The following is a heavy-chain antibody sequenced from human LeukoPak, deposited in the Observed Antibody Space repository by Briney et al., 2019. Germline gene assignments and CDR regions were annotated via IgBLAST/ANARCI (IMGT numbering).Heavy chain of an antibody. CDR2: ISWYGGST. V-gene: IGHV3-43*01. CDR3: AKDILVEDGYNYNDAFDI. D-gene: IGHD5-24*01. CDR1: GFTFDDYT. J-gene: IGHJ3*02. Sequence: SGGSLRLSCAASGFTFDDYTMHWVRQAPGKGLEWVSLISWYGGSTYYADSVKGRFTISRDNSKNSLYLQMNSLRTEDTDLYYCAKDILVEDGYNYNDAFDIWGQGTMVTVSS.